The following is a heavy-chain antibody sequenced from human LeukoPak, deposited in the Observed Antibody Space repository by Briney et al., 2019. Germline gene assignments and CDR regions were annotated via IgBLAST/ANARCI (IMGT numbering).Heavy chain of an antibody. V-gene: IGHV4-34*01. CDR2: INHSGST. J-gene: IGHJ4*02. D-gene: IGHD3-10*01. Sequence: SETLSLTCAVYGGSFSGYYWSWIRQPPGKGREWMGEINHSGSTNYNPSLKSRVTISVDTSKNQFSLKLSSVTAADTAVYYCAGAHYYGSGSYPYYFDYWGQGTLVTVSS. CDR3: AGAHYYGSGSYPYYFDY. CDR1: GGSFSGYY.